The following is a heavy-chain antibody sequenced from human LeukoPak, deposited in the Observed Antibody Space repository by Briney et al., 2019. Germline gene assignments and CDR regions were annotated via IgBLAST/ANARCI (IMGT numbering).Heavy chain of an antibody. CDR2: ISGSGGST. CDR1: GFTFSSYA. J-gene: IGHJ6*02. D-gene: IGHD2-2*02. V-gene: IGHV3-23*01. Sequence: PGGSLRLSCAASGFTFSSYAMSWVRQAPGKGLEWVSAISGSGGSTYYADSVKGRFTISRDNARNTLYLQMNSLRAEDTAVYYCAREPTIVVVPAAIRGYYYYYYGMDVWGQGTTVTVSS. CDR3: AREPTIVVVPAAIRGYYYYYYGMDV.